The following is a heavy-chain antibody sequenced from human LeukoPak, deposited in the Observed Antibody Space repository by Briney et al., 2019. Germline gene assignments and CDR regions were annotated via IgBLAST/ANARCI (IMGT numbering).Heavy chain of an antibody. Sequence: GGSLRLSCAASGFTVSSNYMSWVRQAPGKGLEWVSVIYSGGSTYYADSVKGRFTISRDNSKNTLDLQMNSLRAEDTAVYYCAKDQRQTFDYWGQGTLVTVSS. CDR1: GFTVSSNY. J-gene: IGHJ4*02. V-gene: IGHV3-66*01. CDR2: IYSGGST. CDR3: AKDQRQTFDY.